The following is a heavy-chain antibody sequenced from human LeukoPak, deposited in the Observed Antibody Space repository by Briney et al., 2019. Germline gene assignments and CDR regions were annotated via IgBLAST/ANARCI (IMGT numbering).Heavy chain of an antibody. J-gene: IGHJ4*02. CDR1: GGSISSSSYY. CDR2: IYYSGST. V-gene: IGHV4-39*07. D-gene: IGHD5-24*01. Sequence: SETLSLTCTVSGGSISSSSYYWGWIRQPPGKGLEWIGSIYYSGSTYYNPSLKSRVTISVDTSKNQFSLKLSSVTAADTAVYYCARGELSRDGYNYDSWGQGTLVTVSS. CDR3: ARGELSRDGYNYDS.